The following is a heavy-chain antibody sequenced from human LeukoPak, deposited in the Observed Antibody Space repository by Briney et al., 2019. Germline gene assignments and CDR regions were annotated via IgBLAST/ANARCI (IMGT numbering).Heavy chain of an antibody. CDR3: ARDSYYDFWSGYYSKYYMDV. D-gene: IGHD3-3*01. V-gene: IGHV3-30*04. Sequence: GGSLRLSCAASGFTFSSYAMHWVRQAPGKGLEWVAVISYDGSNKYYADSVKGRFTISRDNSKNTLYLQMNSLRAEDTAVYYCARDSYYDFWSGYYSKYYMDVWGKGTTVTVSS. J-gene: IGHJ6*03. CDR1: GFTFSSYA. CDR2: ISYDGSNK.